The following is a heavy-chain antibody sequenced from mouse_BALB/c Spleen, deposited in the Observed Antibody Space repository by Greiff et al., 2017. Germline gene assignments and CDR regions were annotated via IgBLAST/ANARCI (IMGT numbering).Heavy chain of an antibody. CDR2: ISSGGGST. V-gene: IGHV5-12-1*01. Sequence: EVMLVESGGGLVKPGGSLQLSCAASGFAFRSYDMSWVRQTPEKRLEWVAYISSGGGSTYYPDTVKGRFAISRNNAKNTLYLQMSSLKSEYTAMYYWARHVYYYYAMDFWGQGTSVTVSS. CDR1: GFAFRSYD. J-gene: IGHJ4*01. CDR3: ARHVYYYYAMDF.